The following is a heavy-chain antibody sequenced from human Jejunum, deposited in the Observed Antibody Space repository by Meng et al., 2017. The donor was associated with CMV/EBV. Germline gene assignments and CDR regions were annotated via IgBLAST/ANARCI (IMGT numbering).Heavy chain of an antibody. D-gene: IGHD3-9*01. V-gene: IGHV3-74*01. CDR1: TFSGLW. CDR3: VTGSDHDILTGYYNGFDY. J-gene: IGHJ4*02. CDR2: ISADGGSR. Sequence: TFSGLWMHWVRQGPGKGLVWVGRISADGGSRSHADFVKGRFTISRDNAKNTLYLQMNSLRAEDTALYYCVTGSDHDILTGYYNGFDYWGQGTLVTVSS.